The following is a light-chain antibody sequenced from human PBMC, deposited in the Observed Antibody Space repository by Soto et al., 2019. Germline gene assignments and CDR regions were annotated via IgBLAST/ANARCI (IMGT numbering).Light chain of an antibody. CDR2: LEGSGSY. V-gene: IGLV4-60*02. CDR1: SGHSSYI. J-gene: IGLJ3*02. Sequence: QLVLTQSSSASASLGSSVKLPCPLSSGHSSYIIAWHQQQPGKAPRYLMKLEGSGSYNKGSGVPDRFSGFSSGADRYLTISNLHFEDEADYYCETWDSNTRVFGGGTKLTVL. CDR3: ETWDSNTRV.